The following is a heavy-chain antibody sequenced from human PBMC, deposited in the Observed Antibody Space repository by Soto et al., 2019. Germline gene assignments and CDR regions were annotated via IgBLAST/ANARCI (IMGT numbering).Heavy chain of an antibody. CDR1: GDSISDRNW. D-gene: IGHD6-19*01. CDR2: ISHSGTT. Sequence: SETLSLTCAVSGDSISDRNWWSWVRQSPGKGLEWIGEISHSGTTNYNPSLKSRVTTSLDKSKRQFSLKVTSVTAADTAVYYCVRESGFTGWYDYWGQGTLVTVSS. V-gene: IGHV4-4*02. J-gene: IGHJ4*02. CDR3: VRESGFTGWYDY.